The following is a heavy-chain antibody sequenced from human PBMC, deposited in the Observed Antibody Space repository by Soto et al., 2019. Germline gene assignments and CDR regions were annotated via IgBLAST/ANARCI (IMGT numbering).Heavy chain of an antibody. J-gene: IGHJ4*02. CDR2: INHSGSS. V-gene: IGHV4-34*01. CDR1: GGSFSGYD. D-gene: IGHD2-21*01. CDR3: ATDKIAGLFDY. Sequence: QVQLQQWGAGLLKPSETLSLTCAVYGGSFSGYDWTWIRQPPGTGLEWMGEINHSGSSNYNPSLKSRVTISVDTSKNQFSLKLTSVTAADTAVYYCATDKIAGLFDYWGQGPLVTVSS.